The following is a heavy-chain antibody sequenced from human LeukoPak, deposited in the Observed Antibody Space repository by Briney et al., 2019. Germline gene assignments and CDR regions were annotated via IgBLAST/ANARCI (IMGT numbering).Heavy chain of an antibody. CDR1: GYTFTSYA. V-gene: IGHV7-4-1*02. CDR2: INTNTGNP. Sequence: ASVKVSCKASGYTFTSYAMNWVRQAPGQGLEWMGWINTNTGNPTYAQGFTGRFVFSLDTSVSTAYLQISSLKAEDTAVYYCARVATYYDFWSGYWPGAFDIWGQGTMVTVSS. J-gene: IGHJ3*02. CDR3: ARVATYYDFWSGYWPGAFDI. D-gene: IGHD3-3*01.